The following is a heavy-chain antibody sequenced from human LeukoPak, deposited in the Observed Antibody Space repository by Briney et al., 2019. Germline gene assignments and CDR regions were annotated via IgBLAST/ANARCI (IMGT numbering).Heavy chain of an antibody. CDR1: GGSISSYY. J-gene: IGHJ6*03. V-gene: IGHV4-4*07. CDR3: ARGGNYRYYYYYMDV. CDR2: IYTSGST. Sequence: SETLSLTCTVSGGSISSYYWNWIRQPAGKGLEWIGRIYTSGSTKYNPSLRSRVTMSVDTSKNQFSLKLSSVTAADTAVYYCARGGNYRYYYYYMDVWGKGTTVTVSS. D-gene: IGHD4-11*01.